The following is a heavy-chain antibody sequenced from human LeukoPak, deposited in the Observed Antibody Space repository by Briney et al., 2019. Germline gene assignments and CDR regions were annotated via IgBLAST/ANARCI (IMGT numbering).Heavy chain of an antibody. V-gene: IGHV3-30*18. D-gene: IGHD6-19*01. CDR3: AKCFVRIAVAGNFDY. CDR1: GFTFSSYG. Sequence: GGSLRLSCAASGFTFSSYGMHWVRQAPGKGLEWVAVISYDGSNKYYADSVKGRFTISRDNSKNTLYLQMNSLRAEDTAVYYCAKCFVRIAVAGNFDYWGQGTLVTVSS. CDR2: ISYDGSNK. J-gene: IGHJ4*02.